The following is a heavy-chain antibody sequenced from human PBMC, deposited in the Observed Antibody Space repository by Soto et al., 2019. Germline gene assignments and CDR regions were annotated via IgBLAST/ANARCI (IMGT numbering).Heavy chain of an antibody. V-gene: IGHV4-31*03. Sequence: QVQLQESGPGLVKPSQTLSLTCTVSGGSISSGGYYWSWIRQHPGKGLEWIGYIYYSGSTYYNPSLQSRVTISVDTSKNQFSLKLSSVTAADTAVYYCARGITISGVLREGGRFDYWGQGTLVTVSS. J-gene: IGHJ4*02. CDR2: IYYSGST. CDR3: ARGITISGVLREGGRFDY. CDR1: GGSISSGGYY. D-gene: IGHD3-3*01.